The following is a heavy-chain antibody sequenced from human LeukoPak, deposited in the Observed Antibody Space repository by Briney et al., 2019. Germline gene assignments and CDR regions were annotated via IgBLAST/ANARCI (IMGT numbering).Heavy chain of an antibody. CDR2: ISSSGSDI. Sequence: GGSLRLSCRASGFSFSIYSMNWVRQAPGKGLEWVSYISSSGSDIYYADSVKGRFTISRDNARNSLYLQMNSLRAEDTAVYFCARTQKAYYMDVWGKGTTVTVSS. CDR1: GFSFSIYS. J-gene: IGHJ6*03. CDR3: ARTQKAYYMDV. V-gene: IGHV3-48*01.